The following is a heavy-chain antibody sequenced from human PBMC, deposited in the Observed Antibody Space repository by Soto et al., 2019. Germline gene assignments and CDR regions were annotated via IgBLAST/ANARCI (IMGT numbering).Heavy chain of an antibody. CDR1: GISVRSNY. V-gene: IGHV4-59*02. D-gene: IGHD2-21*01. CDR2: ITYSGIT. Sequence: QVQLQESGPGLAKPSETLSLTCSVSGISVRSNYWSWIRQPPGKGLEWIGFITYSGITDYNPPLHSRVPISVDTSKNQLSLNLKSATAADTAVYYCARAVVVVPPAGDPYYHIDVGGKWTTVTVS. CDR3: ARAVVVVPPAGDPYYHIDV. J-gene: IGHJ6*03.